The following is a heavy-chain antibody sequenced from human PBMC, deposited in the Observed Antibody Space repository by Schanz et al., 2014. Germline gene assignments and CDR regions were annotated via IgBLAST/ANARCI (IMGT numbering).Heavy chain of an antibody. Sequence: EVQLLESGGGLVQPGGSLRLSCAASGFTFSSYAMSWVRQAPGKGLEWVSALSGSGGSTYYADSVKGRFTISRDNSENTLYLQMNSLSADDTAVFYCAKGMGYCSGGTCYDYDYYGLDVWGQGTTVTVSS. CDR3: AKGMGYCSGGTCYDYDYYGLDV. CDR1: GFTFSSYA. J-gene: IGHJ6*02. D-gene: IGHD2-15*01. V-gene: IGHV3-23*01. CDR2: LSGSGGST.